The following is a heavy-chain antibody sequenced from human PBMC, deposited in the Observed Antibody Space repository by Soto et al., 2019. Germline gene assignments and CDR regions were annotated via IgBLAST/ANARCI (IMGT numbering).Heavy chain of an antibody. Sequence: ASVKVSCKASGYTFTTYYIHWVRQAPGQGLEWMGIINPSSGSAGYAQKFQVSVTMTRDTPTNTFYMELSSLRSDDTAVYYCARGIDLPYYYYGLDAWG. CDR2: INPSSGSA. J-gene: IGHJ6*02. CDR3: ARGIDLPYYYYGLDA. V-gene: IGHV1-46*03. CDR1: GYTFTTYY.